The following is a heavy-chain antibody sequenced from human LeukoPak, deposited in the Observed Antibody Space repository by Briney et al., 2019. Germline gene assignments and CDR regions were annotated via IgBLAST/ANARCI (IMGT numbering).Heavy chain of an antibody. Sequence: SVKVSCKASGGTFSSYAISWVRQAPGQGLEWMGGIIPIFGTANYAQKFQGRVTITTDESTSTAYMGLSSLRSEDTAVYYCARAAEGDDYVWGAFDIWGQGTMVTVSS. CDR2: IIPIFGTA. J-gene: IGHJ3*02. V-gene: IGHV1-69*05. CDR1: GGTFSSYA. D-gene: IGHD3-16*01. CDR3: ARAAEGDDYVWGAFDI.